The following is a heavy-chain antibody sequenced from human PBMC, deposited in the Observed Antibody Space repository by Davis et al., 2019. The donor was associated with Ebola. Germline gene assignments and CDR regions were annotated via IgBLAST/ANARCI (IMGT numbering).Heavy chain of an antibody. D-gene: IGHD1-26*01. J-gene: IGHJ6*02. Sequence: HSQTLSLTCAISVDSVSSGGWNWIRQSPSRGLEWLGRTYYNSKWYNDYAVSLKSRITINPDTSKNQFSLQLNSVTPEDTAVYYCVRGWGRTGLGVWGQGTTVTVSS. CDR2: TYYNSKWYN. CDR3: VRGWGRTGLGV. CDR1: VDSVSSGG. V-gene: IGHV6-1*01.